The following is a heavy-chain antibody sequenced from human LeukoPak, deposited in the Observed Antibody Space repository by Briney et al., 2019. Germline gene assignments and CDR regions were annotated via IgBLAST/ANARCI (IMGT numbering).Heavy chain of an antibody. V-gene: IGHV4-34*01. CDR3: ARAMSRSGAEDY. J-gene: IGHJ4*02. CDR1: GGSFSGYY. CDR2: INHSGST. D-gene: IGHD3-10*01. Sequence: PSETLSLTCAVYGGSFSGYYWSWIRQPPGKGLEWIGEINHSGSTNYNPSLKSRVTISVDTSKNQFSLKLSSVTAADTAVYYCARAMSRSGAEDYWGQGTLVTVSS.